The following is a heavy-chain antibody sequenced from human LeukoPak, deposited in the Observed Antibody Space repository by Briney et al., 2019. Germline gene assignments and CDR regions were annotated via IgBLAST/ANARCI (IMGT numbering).Heavy chain of an antibody. Sequence: ASVKVSCKASGYTFTNYEISWVRQAPGQGLEWMGRIIPILGIANYAQKFQGRVTITADKSTSTAYMELSSLRSEDTAVYYCAGVERYSWYYFDYWGQGTLVTVPS. V-gene: IGHV1-69*04. J-gene: IGHJ4*02. CDR1: GYTFTNYE. CDR3: AGVERYSWYYFDY. CDR2: IIPILGIA. D-gene: IGHD5-18*01.